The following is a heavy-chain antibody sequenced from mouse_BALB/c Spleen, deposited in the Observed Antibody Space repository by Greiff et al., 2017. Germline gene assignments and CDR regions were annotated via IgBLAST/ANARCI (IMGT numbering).Heavy chain of an antibody. CDR3: TREEYYYGSSPYYFDY. CDR1: GFTFSSYT. V-gene: IGHV5-6-4*01. D-gene: IGHD1-1*01. Sequence: EVQLQESGGGLVKPGGSLKLSCAASGFTFSSYTMSWVRQTPEKRLEWVATISSGGSYTYYPDSVKGRFTISRDNAKNTLYLQMSSLKSEDTAMYYCTREEYYYGSSPYYFDYWGQGTTLTVSS. CDR2: ISSGGSYT. J-gene: IGHJ2*01.